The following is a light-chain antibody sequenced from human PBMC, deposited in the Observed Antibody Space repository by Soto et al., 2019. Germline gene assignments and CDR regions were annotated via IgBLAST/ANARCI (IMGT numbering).Light chain of an antibody. Sequence: DIQMTHSPSKLSASVGDRVTLTCTASQSINRWLAWYQQKPGKDPKLLIYDASTLESGVPSRFSGSGSGTEFTLTISSLQPEDFATYDCQEYNSVWTFGQGTKVDIK. J-gene: IGKJ1*01. V-gene: IGKV1-5*01. CDR3: QEYNSVWT. CDR1: QSINRW. CDR2: DAS.